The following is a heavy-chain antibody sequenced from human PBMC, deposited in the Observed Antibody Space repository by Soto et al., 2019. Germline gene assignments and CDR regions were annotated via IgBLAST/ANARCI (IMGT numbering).Heavy chain of an antibody. J-gene: IGHJ5*02. D-gene: IGHD6-13*01. CDR1: GYTFTAYY. V-gene: IGHV1-2*02. CDR2: INPTTGAT. Sequence: QAQLVQSGAEVKKPGASVKVSCQASGYTFTAYYFHWMRQAPGQGLEWMEWINPTTGATKYAQQFQGRVTMTRDTSVSTAYLEVRSLRSDDTALYYCAKGDSSWVSWFDPWGQGTLVTVSS. CDR3: AKGDSSWVSWFDP.